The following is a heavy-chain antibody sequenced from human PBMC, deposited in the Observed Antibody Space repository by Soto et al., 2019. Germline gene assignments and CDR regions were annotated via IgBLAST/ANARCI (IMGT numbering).Heavy chain of an antibody. CDR2: IYYSGST. CDR1: GGSISSYY. V-gene: IGHV4-59*08. Sequence: QVQLQESGPGLVKPSETLSLTCTVSGGSISSYYWSWIRQPPGKGLEWIGYIYYSGSTHYNPSLMXPXTXXVDPVQTQFSLSLSSVSAGDTAVYYCARMNWYLDLWGRGTLGSVSS. CDR3: ARMNWYLDL. J-gene: IGHJ2*01.